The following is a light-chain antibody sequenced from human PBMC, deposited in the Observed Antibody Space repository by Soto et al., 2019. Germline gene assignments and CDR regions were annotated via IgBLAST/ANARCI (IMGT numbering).Light chain of an antibody. CDR1: QSVLYSSNNKNY. CDR3: QQLGA. J-gene: IGKJ1*01. Sequence: DIVMTQSPDSLAVSLGERATINCKSSQSVLYSSNNKNYLAWYQQKPGQPPKLLIYWASTRESGVPDRFSGSGSGTDFTLPISSLQAEDVAVYYCQQLGAFGQGTKVEIK. CDR2: WAS. V-gene: IGKV4-1*01.